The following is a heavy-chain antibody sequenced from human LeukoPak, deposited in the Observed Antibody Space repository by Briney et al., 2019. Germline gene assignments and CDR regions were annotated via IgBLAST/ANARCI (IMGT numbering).Heavy chain of an antibody. CDR3: ARDYGDLENYFDY. D-gene: IGHD4-17*01. Sequence: GGSLRLSCAASGFTFSSYAMHWVRQAPGKGLEWVAVISYDGSNKYYADSVKGRFTISRDNSKNTLYLQMNSLRAEDTAVYYCARDYGDLENYFDYWGQGTLVTVSS. J-gene: IGHJ4*02. V-gene: IGHV3-30-3*01. CDR1: GFTFSSYA. CDR2: ISYDGSNK.